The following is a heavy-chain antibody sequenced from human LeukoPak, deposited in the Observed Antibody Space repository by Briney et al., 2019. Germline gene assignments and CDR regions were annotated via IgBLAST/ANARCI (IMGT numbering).Heavy chain of an antibody. J-gene: IGHJ3*02. CDR1: GYSFTSYW. Sequence: GESLKISCKGSGYSFTSYWIVWVRQMPGKGLEWMGIIYPGDSDTRYSPSFQGQVTISADKSISTAYLQWSSLKASDTAMYYCARRYYYDSSGYPYDAFDIWGQGTMVTVSS. D-gene: IGHD3-22*01. V-gene: IGHV5-51*01. CDR3: ARRYYYDSSGYPYDAFDI. CDR2: IYPGDSDT.